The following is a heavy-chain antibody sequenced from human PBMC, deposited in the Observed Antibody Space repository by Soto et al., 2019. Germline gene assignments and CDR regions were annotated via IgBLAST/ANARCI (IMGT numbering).Heavy chain of an antibody. Sequence: QVQLVESGGGVVQPGRSLRLSCAASGFTFQTYAIHWVRQAPGKGLEWVAVISYDGSNKYYADSVKGRFTISRDNSKNTLYLQMNSLRAEDTAVYYCARGGIQLWLPSFEFWGQGTLVTVSS. CDR2: ISYDGSNK. CDR3: ARGGIQLWLPSFEF. V-gene: IGHV3-30-3*01. CDR1: GFTFQTYA. D-gene: IGHD5-18*01. J-gene: IGHJ4*02.